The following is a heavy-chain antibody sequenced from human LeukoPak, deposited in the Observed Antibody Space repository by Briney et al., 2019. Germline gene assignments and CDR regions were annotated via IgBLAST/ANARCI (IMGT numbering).Heavy chain of an antibody. D-gene: IGHD4-11*01. Sequence: GGSLRLSCVASGFTFSDYAMNWVRQAPGKGLEWVSTFKTNSGQVYYAESVRGRFTISRDNSKNTVYLQMSSLRAEDTALYYCARSVPDYTRFDYWGQGALVTVSS. CDR2: FKTNSGQV. V-gene: IGHV3-23*01. CDR1: GFTFSDYA. J-gene: IGHJ4*02. CDR3: ARSVPDYTRFDY.